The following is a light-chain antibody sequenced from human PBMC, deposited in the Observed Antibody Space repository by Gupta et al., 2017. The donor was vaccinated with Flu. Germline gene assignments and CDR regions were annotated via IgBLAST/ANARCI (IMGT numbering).Light chain of an antibody. J-gene: IGLJ2*01. CDR3: QAWDGNSVV. Sequence: SELTQPPSLSVSPGQTATITCSGDKLEHKYACWYQQRPGQSPVLVIFQNNKRPSGIPERFSASNSGNTATLTVTGTQIVDEADYYCQAWDGNSVVFGGGTKLTVL. CDR1: KLEHKY. CDR2: QNN. V-gene: IGLV3-1*01.